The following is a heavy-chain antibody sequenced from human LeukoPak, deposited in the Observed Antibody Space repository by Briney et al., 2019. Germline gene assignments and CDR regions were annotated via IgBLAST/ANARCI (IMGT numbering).Heavy chain of an antibody. V-gene: IGHV1-18*01. J-gene: IGHJ5*02. Sequence: GASVKVSCKASGYTFTSYGISWVRQAPGQGLEWMGWISAYNGNTNYAQKLQGRVTMTTDTSTSTAYMELRSLRSDDTAVYYCARDHMVTTRRNWFDPWGQGTLVTVSS. CDR1: GYTFTSYG. CDR2: ISAYNGNT. CDR3: ARDHMVTTRRNWFDP. D-gene: IGHD4-17*01.